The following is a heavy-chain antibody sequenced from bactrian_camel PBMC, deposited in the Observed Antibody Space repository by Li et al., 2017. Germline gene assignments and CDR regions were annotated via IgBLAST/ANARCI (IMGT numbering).Heavy chain of an antibody. CDR2: ISIGNGLT. J-gene: IGHJ6*01. Sequence: HVQLVPSGGGLMQPGGSLRLSCAANAAVFSDNCFAWFRKIPGREREGVASISIGNGLTDYTDSVKGRFTISQDDSKNMVFLEMGNLLPEDTAMYYCAARDSDVAVGHGETVSSGRWRRRTSRFGCTLHTEFGYWGQGTQVTVS. D-gene: IGHD1*01. CDR3: AARDSDVAVGHGETVSSGRWRRRTSRFGCTLHTEFGY. CDR1: AAVFSDNC. V-gene: IGHV3S1*01.